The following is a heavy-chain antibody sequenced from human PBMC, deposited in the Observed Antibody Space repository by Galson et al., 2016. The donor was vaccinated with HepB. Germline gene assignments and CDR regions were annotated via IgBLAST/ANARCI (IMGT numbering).Heavy chain of an antibody. J-gene: IGHJ4*02. D-gene: IGHD2-8*02. CDR2: IKSDSSII. CDR1: GFTFSTCR. CDR3: AKDKGPVAGGYPRFDL. V-gene: IGHV3-48*01. Sequence: SLRLSCAASGFTFSTCRMNWVRQAPGKGLEWIAYIKSDSSIIHYADSVKGRFTISRDNAQNSLYLQMDSLRAEDTAVYFCAKDKGPVAGGYPRFDLWGQGTLVTVSS.